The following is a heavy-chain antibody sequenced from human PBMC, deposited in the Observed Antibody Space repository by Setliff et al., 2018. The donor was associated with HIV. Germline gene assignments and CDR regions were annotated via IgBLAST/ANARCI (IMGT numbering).Heavy chain of an antibody. CDR3: ARVGQQLATYYFDY. J-gene: IGHJ4*02. CDR1: GYSFTSYW. Sequence: GESLKISCKGSGYSFTSYWIGWVRQMPGKGLEWMGIINPGDSDTRYSPSFQGQVTISADESISTAYLQWSSLKVSDTATYYCARVGQQLATYYFDYWGQGTLVTVSS. CDR2: INPGDSDT. V-gene: IGHV5-51*01. D-gene: IGHD6-13*01.